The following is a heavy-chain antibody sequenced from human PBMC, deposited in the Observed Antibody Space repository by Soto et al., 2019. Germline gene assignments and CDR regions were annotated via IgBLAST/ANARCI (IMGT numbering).Heavy chain of an antibody. CDR2: ITAGSDTV. J-gene: IGHJ5*02. CDR1: GFTFSAYS. D-gene: IGHD2-8*01. Sequence: QVVESGGGLVQPGGSLRLSCAASGFTFSAYSMNWARQAPGKGLEWVSSITAGSDTVFYADSVKGRFTISRDNAKNSLYLQMNSLRDEDTAVYYCARDNGMAGSFDPWGPGTLVTVSA. V-gene: IGHV3-48*02. CDR3: ARDNGMAGSFDP.